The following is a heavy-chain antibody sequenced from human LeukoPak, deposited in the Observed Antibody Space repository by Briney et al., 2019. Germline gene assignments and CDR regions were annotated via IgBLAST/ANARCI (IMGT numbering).Heavy chain of an antibody. J-gene: IGHJ4*02. D-gene: IGHD1-7*01. V-gene: IGHV4-34*01. Sequence: SDTVSLTCAVYGGSFSGYYWRWIRHPPGKAREGIGEINHRGSTNYNPSLKSRVTLSVDTSKNQFSLKLSSVTAADTAVYYCARGLTGTTYFDYWGQGTLVTVSS. CDR2: INHRGST. CDR3: ARGLTGTTYFDY. CDR1: GGSFSGYY.